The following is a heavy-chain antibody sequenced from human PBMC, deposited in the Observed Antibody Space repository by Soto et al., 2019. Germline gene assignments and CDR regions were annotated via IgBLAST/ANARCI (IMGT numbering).Heavy chain of an antibody. CDR2: IIPIFGTE. CDR3: ASSSSSLPGDY. Sequence: GASVKVSCKASGGTFSSYAISWVRQAPGQGLEWMGGIIPIFGTENYAQKFQGRVTITADESTSTAYMELSSLRSEDTAVYYCASSSSSLPGDYWGQGTLVTVSS. V-gene: IGHV1-69*13. J-gene: IGHJ4*02. CDR1: GGTFSSYA. D-gene: IGHD6-6*01.